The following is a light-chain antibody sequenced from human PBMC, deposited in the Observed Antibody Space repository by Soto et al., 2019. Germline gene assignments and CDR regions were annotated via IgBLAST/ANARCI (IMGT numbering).Light chain of an antibody. Sequence: QSALTQPRSVSGSPGQSVTISCIGTNSDVGGYNYVSWYQQKPGKAPNLIIYDVTERPSGVPDRFSGSKSGTTASLTISGLQTEDEADYYCCSYVARLRVVFGGGTKLTVL. CDR2: DVT. V-gene: IGLV2-11*01. CDR3: CSYVARLRVV. CDR1: NSDVGGYNY. J-gene: IGLJ2*01.